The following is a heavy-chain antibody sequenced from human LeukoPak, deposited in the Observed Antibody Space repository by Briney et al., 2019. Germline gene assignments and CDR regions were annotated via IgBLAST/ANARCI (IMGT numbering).Heavy chain of an antibody. CDR3: ARAVDRSGRYYFDY. Sequence: PGGSLRLSCAASGFTFSSYAMKWVRQAPGKGLEWVAVISYDGSDKNYADSVKGRFTISRDNSKNTLYLQMNSLRADDTAVYYCARAVDRSGRYYFDYWGQGTLVIVSS. CDR1: GFTFSSYA. D-gene: IGHD6-19*01. CDR2: ISYDGSDK. J-gene: IGHJ4*02. V-gene: IGHV3-30*04.